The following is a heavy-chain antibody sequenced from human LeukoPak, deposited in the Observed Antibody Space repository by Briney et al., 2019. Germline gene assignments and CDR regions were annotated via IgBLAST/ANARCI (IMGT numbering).Heavy chain of an antibody. CDR2: ISDIGSI. D-gene: IGHD2/OR15-2a*01. Sequence: SETLSLTCTVSGGSISSYYWSWIRQPPGKGLEWIAYISDIGSINYNPSLKSQVTISLDTSKNQFSLKLSSVTAADTAVYYCAGHHPRNTVDFWGQGTLVTVSS. CDR1: GGSISSYY. J-gene: IGHJ4*02. V-gene: IGHV4-59*08. CDR3: AGHHPRNTVDF.